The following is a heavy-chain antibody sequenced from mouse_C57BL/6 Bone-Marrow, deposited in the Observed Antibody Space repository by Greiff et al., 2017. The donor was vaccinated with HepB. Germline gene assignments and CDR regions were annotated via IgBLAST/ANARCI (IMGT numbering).Heavy chain of an antibody. CDR2: INPNNGGT. Sequence: VQLQQSGPELVKPGASVKIPCKASGYTFTDYNMDWVKQSHGKSLEWIGDINPNNGGTIYNQKFKGKATLTVDKSSSTAYMELRSLTSEDTAVYYCASRYYYGSSPYWYFDVWGTGTTVTVSS. D-gene: IGHD1-1*01. J-gene: IGHJ1*03. V-gene: IGHV1-18*01. CDR3: ASRYYYGSSPYWYFDV. CDR1: GYTFTDYN.